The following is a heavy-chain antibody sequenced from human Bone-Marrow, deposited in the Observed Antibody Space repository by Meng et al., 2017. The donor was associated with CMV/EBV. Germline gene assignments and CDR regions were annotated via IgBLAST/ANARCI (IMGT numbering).Heavy chain of an antibody. D-gene: IGHD3-3*01. CDR1: GFTFSSYA. J-gene: IGHJ4*02. V-gene: IGHV3-30-3*01. CDR3: AKTYYDFRSGYKGPFDY. CDR2: ISYDGSNK. Sequence: GESLKISCAASGFTFSSYAMHWVRQAPGKGLEWVAVISYDGSNKYYADSVKGRFTISRDNSKNTLYLQMNSLRAEDTAVYHCAKTYYDFRSGYKGPFDYWGQGPRVTGYS.